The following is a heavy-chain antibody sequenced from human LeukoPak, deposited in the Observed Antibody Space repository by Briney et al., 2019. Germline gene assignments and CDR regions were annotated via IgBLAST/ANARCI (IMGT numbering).Heavy chain of an antibody. Sequence: GGSLRLSCAASEFIFSSYSMNWVRQTPGKGLEWVPYISSSSSTIYYADSVKGRFTISRDNSKNTLYLQMNSLRAEDTAVYYCVDSSGYYYDAFDIWGQGTMVTVSS. D-gene: IGHD3-22*01. V-gene: IGHV3-48*01. CDR2: ISSSSSTI. J-gene: IGHJ3*02. CDR1: EFIFSSYS. CDR3: VDSSGYYYDAFDI.